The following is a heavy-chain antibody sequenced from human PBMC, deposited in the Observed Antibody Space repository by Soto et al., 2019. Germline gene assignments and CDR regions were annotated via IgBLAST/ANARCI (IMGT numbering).Heavy chain of an antibody. CDR1: GFTFSSCA. CDR3: AKGRSYYYYDGVDV. CDR2: IIDRGGST. V-gene: IGHV3-23*01. Sequence: EVQLLESGGGLVQPGGSLRLSCAASGFTFSSCAMGWFREAPGKGLEWVSDIIDRGGSTYYADSVKGRFTISRDNSKSTLYLQMTSLRADDTALYYCAKGRSYYYYDGVDVWGQGTTVTVSS. J-gene: IGHJ6*02.